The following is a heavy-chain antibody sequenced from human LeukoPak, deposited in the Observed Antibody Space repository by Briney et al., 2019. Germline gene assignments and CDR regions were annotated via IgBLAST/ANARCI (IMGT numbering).Heavy chain of an antibody. CDR3: ARELVASFPL. CDR2: ISSNSGTI. V-gene: IGHV3-48*01. D-gene: IGHD2-8*02. J-gene: IGHJ4*02. CDR1: GFTFNSYN. Sequence: GGSLRLSCVASGFTFNSYNMNWVRQAPGKGLEWISCISSNSGTIHYADSVRGRFTIYRDQARNSVFLQMNSLRADDTAVYYCARELVASFPLWGQGTLVAVSS.